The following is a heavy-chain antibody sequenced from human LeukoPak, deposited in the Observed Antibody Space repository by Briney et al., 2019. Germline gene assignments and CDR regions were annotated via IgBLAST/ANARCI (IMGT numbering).Heavy chain of an antibody. D-gene: IGHD1-14*01. CDR1: VFTFSNAW. V-gene: IGHV3-15*01. Sequence: GGSLRLSCAASVFTFSNAWMNWVRQAPGKGLEWVGRIKSKTAGETTDYAAPVKGRFTLSRDDSKNTLYLQMNSLKTEDTAVYYCTTLYRVGPWGQGTLVTVSS. J-gene: IGHJ5*02. CDR2: IKSKTAGETT. CDR3: TTLYRVGP.